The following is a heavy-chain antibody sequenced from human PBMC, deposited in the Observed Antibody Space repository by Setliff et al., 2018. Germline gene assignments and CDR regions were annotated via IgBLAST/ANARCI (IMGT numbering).Heavy chain of an antibody. CDR3: ARGYYDATGRVYFQY. V-gene: IGHV4-38-2*01. CDR1: GFSISSGYY. CDR2: IHHSGKA. J-gene: IGHJ1*01. Sequence: PSETLSLTCAVSGFSISSGYYWGWIRQPPGKGLEWIVNIHHSGKAYYNPSLQSRVTISVDTSKNQFSLNLTSVTAADTAVYFCARGYYDATGRVYFQYWGQGTLVTVSS. D-gene: IGHD3-22*01.